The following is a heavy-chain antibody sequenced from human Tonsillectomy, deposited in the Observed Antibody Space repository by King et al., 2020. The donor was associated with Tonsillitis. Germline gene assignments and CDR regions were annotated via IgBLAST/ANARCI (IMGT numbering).Heavy chain of an antibody. CDR1: GGSISSSSYY. CDR3: ARRISSWLAADY. CDR2: IYYSGST. V-gene: IGHV4-39*01. Sequence: QLQESGPGLVKPSETLSLTCTVSGGSISSSSYYWGWIRQPPGMGLEWIGSIYYSGSTYYNPSLKSRVTISVDTSKNQFSLKLSSVTAADTAVYYCARRISSWLAADYWGQGTLVTVSS. J-gene: IGHJ4*02. D-gene: IGHD6-19*01.